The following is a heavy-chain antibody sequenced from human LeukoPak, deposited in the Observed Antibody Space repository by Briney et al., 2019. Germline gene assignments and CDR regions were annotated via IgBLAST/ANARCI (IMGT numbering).Heavy chain of an antibody. J-gene: IGHJ4*02. CDR3: ARDGAAAGYYFDC. V-gene: IGHV3-66*01. CDR2: IYSGGST. D-gene: IGHD6-13*01. Sequence: PGGSLRLSCAASGFTVSSNYMSWVRQAPGKGLEWVSVIYSGGSTYYADSVKGRFTISRDNSKNTLYLQMNSLRAEDTAVYYCARDGAAAGYYFDCWGQGTLVTVSS. CDR1: GFTVSSNY.